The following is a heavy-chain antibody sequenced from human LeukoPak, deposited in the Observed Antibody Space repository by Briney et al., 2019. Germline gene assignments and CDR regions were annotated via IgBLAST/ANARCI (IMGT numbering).Heavy chain of an antibody. D-gene: IGHD6-19*01. V-gene: IGHV3-53*01. J-gene: IGHJ3*02. CDR2: IYSGGST. CDR1: GFTVSSNY. CDR3: AKAEQWRLDAFDI. Sequence: GGSLRLSCAASGFTVSSNYMSWVRQAPGKGLEWVSVIYSGGSTYYADSVKGRFTISRDNSKNTLYLQMNSLRAEDTAVYYCAKAEQWRLDAFDIWGQGTMVTVSS.